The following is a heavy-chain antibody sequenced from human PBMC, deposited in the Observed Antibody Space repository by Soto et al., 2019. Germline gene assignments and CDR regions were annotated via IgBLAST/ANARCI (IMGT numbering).Heavy chain of an antibody. CDR2: ISSSGDGS. Sequence: EMHLLESGGGLVQPGGSLRLSCAASGFTVSSFPMTWVRQAPGKGLEWVSSISSSGDGSFYADSLKGRFTISRDSSKNMLFLQLSSLRAEDTAVYYCARKVAGSIWGQGTLVTVSS. D-gene: IGHD6-19*01. CDR3: ARKVAGSI. CDR1: GFTVSSFP. V-gene: IGHV3-23*01. J-gene: IGHJ4*02.